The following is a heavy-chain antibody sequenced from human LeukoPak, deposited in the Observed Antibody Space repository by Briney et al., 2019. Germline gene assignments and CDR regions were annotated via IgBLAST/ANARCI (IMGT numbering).Heavy chain of an antibody. CDR2: ISYDGSNK. CDR1: GFTFTNYA. CDR3: ARVLFDDSSGYYPGAFDI. Sequence: GGSLRLSCAASGFTFTNYAMHWVRQAPGKGLEWVAVISYDGSNKYYADSVKGRFTTSRDNSKNTLYLQMNSLRAEDTAVYYCARVLFDDSSGYYPGAFDIWGQGTMVTVSS. V-gene: IGHV3-30-3*01. D-gene: IGHD3-22*01. J-gene: IGHJ3*02.